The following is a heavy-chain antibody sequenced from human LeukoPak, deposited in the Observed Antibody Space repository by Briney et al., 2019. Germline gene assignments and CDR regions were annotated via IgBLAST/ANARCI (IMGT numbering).Heavy chain of an antibody. CDR2: ILYDGSNK. J-gene: IGHJ4*02. V-gene: IGHV3-30*18. Sequence: PGGSLRLSCAASGFTFSSYGIHWVRQAPGKGLEWVAVILYDGSNKYYADSVKGRFTISRDNSKNTLYLQMNSLRAEDTAVYYCAKGAQGGGGFDYWGQGTLVTVSS. CDR3: AKGAQGGGGFDY. CDR1: GFTFSSYG. D-gene: IGHD3-16*01.